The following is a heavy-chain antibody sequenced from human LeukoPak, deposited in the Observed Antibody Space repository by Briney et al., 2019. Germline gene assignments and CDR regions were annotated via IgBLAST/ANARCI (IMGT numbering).Heavy chain of an antibody. CDR3: ARDYGGNAGYYYGMDV. D-gene: IGHD4-23*01. Sequence: SQTLSLTCTVSGGSTSSSSYYWGWIRQPPGKGLEWIGSIYYSGSTYYNPSLKSRVTISVDTSKNQFSLKLSSVTAADTTVYYCARDYGGNAGYYYGMDVWGQGTTVTVSS. V-gene: IGHV4-39*01. CDR2: IYYSGST. J-gene: IGHJ6*02. CDR1: GGSTSSSSYY.